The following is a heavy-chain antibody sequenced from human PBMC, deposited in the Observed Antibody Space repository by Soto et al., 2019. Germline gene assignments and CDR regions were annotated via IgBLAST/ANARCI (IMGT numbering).Heavy chain of an antibody. D-gene: IGHD3-22*01. CDR2: IVVGSGNT. V-gene: IGHV1-58*01. CDR3: AAYYYDSSGYFIGYAFDI. J-gene: IGHJ3*02. Sequence: RASVKVSCKASGFTFTSSAVQWVRQARGQRLEWIGWIVVGSGNTNYAQKFQERVTITRDMSTSTAYMELSSLRSEDTAVYYCAAYYYDSSGYFIGYAFDIWGQGTMVTVSS. CDR1: GFTFTSSA.